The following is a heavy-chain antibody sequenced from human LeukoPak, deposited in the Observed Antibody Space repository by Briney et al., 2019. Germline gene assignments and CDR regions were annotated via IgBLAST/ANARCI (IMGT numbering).Heavy chain of an antibody. J-gene: IGHJ6*02. CDR3: ARVVGSCYRYYGMDV. CDR2: ISAYNGNT. D-gene: IGHD2-2*01. CDR1: GYTFTSYG. V-gene: IGHV1-18*01. Sequence: GASVKVSCKASGYTFTSYGISWVRQAPGQGLEWMGWISAYNGNTNYAQKLQGRVTMTTDTSTSTAYMELRSLRSDDTAVYYCARVVGSCYRYYGMDVWGQGTTVTVSS.